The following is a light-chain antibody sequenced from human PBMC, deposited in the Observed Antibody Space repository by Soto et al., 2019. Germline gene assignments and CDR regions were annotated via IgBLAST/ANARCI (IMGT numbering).Light chain of an antibody. CDR2: GNS. J-gene: IGLJ1*01. CDR3: QSYDSRLSQGV. V-gene: IGLV1-40*01. Sequence: QSVLTQPPSVSGAPGQRVTISCTGSSSNIGAGYGVYWYQQPPGTAPKLLIYGNSNRPSGVPDRFSGSKSGTSASLAITGLQAEDEADYYCQSYDSRLSQGVFGTGTKLTVL. CDR1: SSNIGAGYG.